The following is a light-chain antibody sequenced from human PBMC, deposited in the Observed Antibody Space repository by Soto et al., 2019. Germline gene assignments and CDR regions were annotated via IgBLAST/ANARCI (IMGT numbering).Light chain of an antibody. CDR1: QSITNY. CDR3: QQSHNMPFT. CDR2: AAS. Sequence: DIQMTQSPSSLSASVGDRVTITCRASQSITNYLNWYQHKPGKAPKLLVYAASSLQSGVPSRFSGSGSGTXFTLTISSLQPEDFATYFCQQSHNMPFTFGPGTKVDIK. V-gene: IGKV1-39*01. J-gene: IGKJ3*01.